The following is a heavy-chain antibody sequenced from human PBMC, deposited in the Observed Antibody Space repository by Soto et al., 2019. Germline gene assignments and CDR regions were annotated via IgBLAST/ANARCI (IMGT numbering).Heavy chain of an antibody. CDR3: ARGAFSTSQTYFQH. Sequence: EEQLVESGGGLVQPGGSLRLCCAASGFTLSTYSMNWVRQAPGKGLEWVSYISSSSSTIYYADSVKGRFTISRDNAKNSLYLQMNSLRDEDTAVYYCARGAFSTSQTYFQHWGQGTLVAVSS. D-gene: IGHD2-2*01. CDR2: ISSSSSTI. J-gene: IGHJ1*01. V-gene: IGHV3-48*02. CDR1: GFTLSTYS.